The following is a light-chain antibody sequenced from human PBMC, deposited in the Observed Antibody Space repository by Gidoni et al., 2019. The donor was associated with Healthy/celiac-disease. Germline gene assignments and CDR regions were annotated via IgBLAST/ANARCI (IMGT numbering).Light chain of an antibody. V-gene: IGLV2-14*01. CDR1: SSDVGGYNY. CDR3: SSYTSSSTWV. Sequence: QSALTQPASVSGSPAQSITISCTGTSSDVGGYNYVSWYQQHPGKAPKLMIYDVSNRPSGVSNLFSGSKSGNTASLTISGLQAEDEADYYCSSYTSSSTWVFGGGTKLTVL. J-gene: IGLJ3*02. CDR2: DVS.